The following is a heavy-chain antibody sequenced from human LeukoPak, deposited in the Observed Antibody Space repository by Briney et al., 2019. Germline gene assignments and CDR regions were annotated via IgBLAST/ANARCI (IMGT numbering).Heavy chain of an antibody. CDR1: GLTVSSNS. Sequence: QSGGSLRLSCAASGLTVSSNSVSWVRQAPGKGLEWVSIIYTGGDTYYADSVKGRFTISRDNSKNTLYLQMNSLTAEDTAVYYCARDKDGFDIWGQGTMVTVSP. V-gene: IGHV3-66*02. CDR3: ARDKDGFDI. CDR2: IYTGGDT. J-gene: IGHJ3*02.